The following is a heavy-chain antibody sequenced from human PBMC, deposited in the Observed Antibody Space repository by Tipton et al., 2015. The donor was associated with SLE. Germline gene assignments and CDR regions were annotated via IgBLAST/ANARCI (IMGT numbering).Heavy chain of an antibody. CDR1: GGSISSYY. V-gene: IGHV4-59*01. Sequence: TLSLTCTVSGGSISSYYWSWIRQPPGKGLEWIGYIYYSGSTNYHPSLKSRVTISVDTSKNQFSLKLSSVTAADTAVYHCARAPDYYDSSGFDYWGQGTLVTVSS. D-gene: IGHD3-22*01. CDR2: IYYSGST. CDR3: ARAPDYYDSSGFDY. J-gene: IGHJ4*02.